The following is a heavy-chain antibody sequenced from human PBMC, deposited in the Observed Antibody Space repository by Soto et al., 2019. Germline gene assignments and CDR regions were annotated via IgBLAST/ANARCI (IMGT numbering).Heavy chain of an antibody. CDR2: ISYDGSNK. CDR3: ARARRYCSGGSCSVGFDY. J-gene: IGHJ4*02. D-gene: IGHD2-15*01. V-gene: IGHV3-30-3*01. Sequence: QVQLVESGGGVVQPGRSLRLSCAASGFTFSSYAMHWVRQAPGKGLEWVAVISYDGSNKYYADSVKGRFTISRDNSKNTLYLQMNSLRAEDTAVYYCARARRYCSGGSCSVGFDYWGQGTLVTVSS. CDR1: GFTFSSYA.